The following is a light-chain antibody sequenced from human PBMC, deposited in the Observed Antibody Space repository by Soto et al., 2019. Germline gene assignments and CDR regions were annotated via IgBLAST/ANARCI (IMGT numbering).Light chain of an antibody. CDR3: QQYNNWPPFT. J-gene: IGKJ3*01. Sequence: EIVMTQSPATLSVSPGERVTLSCRASQSVSRSLAWYQQKPGQAPRLLIYGASTRATGIPARFSGSGSGTEFTLTISSLQSEDFAVYYGQQYNNWPPFTFGPGTKVDIK. CDR2: GAS. V-gene: IGKV3-15*01. CDR1: QSVSRS.